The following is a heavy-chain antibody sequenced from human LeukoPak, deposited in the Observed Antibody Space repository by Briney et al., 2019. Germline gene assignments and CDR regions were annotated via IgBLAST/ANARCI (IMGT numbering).Heavy chain of an antibody. CDR3: ARERGRYCSSTSCYDPYFDY. Sequence: SETLSLTCTVSGGSISSGDYYWSWIRQPPGKGLEWIGYIYYSGSTYYNPSLKSRVTISVDTSKNQFSLKLSSVTAADTAVYYCARERGRYCSSTSCYDPYFDYWGQGTLVTVSS. J-gene: IGHJ4*02. CDR1: GGSISSGDYY. V-gene: IGHV4-30-4*01. D-gene: IGHD2-2*01. CDR2: IYYSGST.